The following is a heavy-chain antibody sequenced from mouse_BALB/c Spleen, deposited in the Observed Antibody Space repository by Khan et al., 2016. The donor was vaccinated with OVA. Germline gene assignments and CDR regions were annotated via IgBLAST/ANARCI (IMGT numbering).Heavy chain of an antibody. V-gene: IGHV1S132*01. CDR1: GYIFTSYW. D-gene: IGHD3-2*02. J-gene: IGHJ2*01. Sequence: VQLQESGAELVRPGASVKLSCKTSGYIFTSYWIHWVKQRSGQSLVWIARIYPGTNNTYYNEKLKDKATLTADKSSSTVYMQLSSLKSEDSAVYFCAREEALYYFDYWGQGTTLTVSS. CDR3: AREEALYYFDY. CDR2: IYPGTNNT.